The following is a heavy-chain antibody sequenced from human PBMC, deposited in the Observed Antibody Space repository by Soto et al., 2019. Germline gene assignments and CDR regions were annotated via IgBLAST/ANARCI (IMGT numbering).Heavy chain of an antibody. D-gene: IGHD2-2*01. CDR2: MNPNSGNT. CDR3: ARGPGYCSSTSCLRSYYYYYYMDV. J-gene: IGHJ6*03. CDR1: GYTFTSYD. V-gene: IGHV1-8*01. Sequence: ASVKVSCKASGYTFTSYDINWVRQATGQGLEWMGWMNPNSGNTGYAQKFQGRVTMTRNTSISTAYMELSSLRSEDTAVYYCARGPGYCSSTSCLRSYYYYYYMDVWGKGTTVTVPS.